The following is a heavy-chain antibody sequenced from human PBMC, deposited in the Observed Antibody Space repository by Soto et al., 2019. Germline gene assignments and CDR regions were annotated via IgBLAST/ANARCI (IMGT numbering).Heavy chain of an antibody. CDR3: ASSADLRLGELSSIQFDY. CDR2: IYYSGST. D-gene: IGHD3-16*02. J-gene: IGHJ4*02. V-gene: IGHV4-31*03. CDR1: GGSISSGGYY. Sequence: PSETLSLTCTVSGGSISSGGYYWSWIRQHPGKGLEWIGYIYYSGSTYYNPSLKSRVTISVDTSKNQFSLKLSSVTAADTAVYYCASSADLRLGELSSIQFDYWGQGTLVTVSS.